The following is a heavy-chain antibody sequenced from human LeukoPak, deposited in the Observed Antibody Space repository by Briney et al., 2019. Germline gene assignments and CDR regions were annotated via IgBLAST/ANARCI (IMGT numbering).Heavy chain of an antibody. Sequence: SETLSLTCTVSGGSISSYYWSWIRQPPGKGLEWIGYIYTSGSTNYNPSLKSRVTISVDTSKNQFSLKLSSVTAADTAVYYCARDPTTVTKGFDVWGQGTMVTVSS. D-gene: IGHD4-17*01. V-gene: IGHV4-4*09. J-gene: IGHJ3*01. CDR1: GGSISSYY. CDR3: ARDPTTVTKGFDV. CDR2: IYTSGST.